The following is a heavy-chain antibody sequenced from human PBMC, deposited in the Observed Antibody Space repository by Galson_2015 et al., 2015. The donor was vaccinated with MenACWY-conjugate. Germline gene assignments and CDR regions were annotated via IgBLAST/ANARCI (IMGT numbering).Heavy chain of an antibody. CDR3: ARVMKQGESEYICGIYAY. Sequence: SVKVSCKAAGYTFTNFGITWVRKAPGQGLEWMGWISTYNGNANYAQKVRDRVTMTTDTSTSTAYMEMRSLTPDDTAVYYCARVMKQGESEYICGIYAYWGQGTLLTVSS. V-gene: IGHV1-18*01. J-gene: IGHJ4*02. CDR2: ISTYNGNA. D-gene: IGHD3-3*02. CDR1: GYTFTNFG.